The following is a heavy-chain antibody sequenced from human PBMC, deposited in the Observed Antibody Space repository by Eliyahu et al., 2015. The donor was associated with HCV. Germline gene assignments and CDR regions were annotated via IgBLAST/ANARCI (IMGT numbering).Heavy chain of an antibody. J-gene: IGHJ6*02. CDR2: IYSGGST. D-gene: IGHD6-19*01. V-gene: IGHV3-53*01. Sequence: IYSGGSTYYADSVKGRFTISRDNSKNTLYLQMNSLRAEDTAVYYCASPQSPYSSHYYYYGMDVWGQGTTVTVSS. CDR3: ASPQSPYSSHYYYYGMDV.